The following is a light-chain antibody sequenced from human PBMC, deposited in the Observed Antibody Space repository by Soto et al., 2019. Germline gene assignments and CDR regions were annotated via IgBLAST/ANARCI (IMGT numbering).Light chain of an antibody. Sequence: EIVMTQSPATPSVFPGEGTTLSCRASQSVSSNLAWYQQKPGQAPRLLIYGASTRATGIPARFSGSGSGTEFTLTITSLQSEDFAVYSCQQYNDWPLTFGGGTKVEIK. CDR1: QSVSSN. CDR3: QQYNDWPLT. CDR2: GAS. V-gene: IGKV3-15*01. J-gene: IGKJ4*01.